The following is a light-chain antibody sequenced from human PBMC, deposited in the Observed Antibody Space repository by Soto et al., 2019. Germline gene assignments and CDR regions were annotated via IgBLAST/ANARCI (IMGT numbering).Light chain of an antibody. J-gene: IGKJ1*01. Sequence: DIQMTQSPSCLPGSVGGRLAITCRASQTISSWLAWYQQKPGKAPKXXIYKASTLKSGVPSRFSGSGSGTEFTLTISSLKNDDFATYYCQHYNSYPEAFCQGTKVDIK. V-gene: IGKV1-5*03. CDR3: QHYNSYPEA. CDR1: QTISSW. CDR2: KAS.